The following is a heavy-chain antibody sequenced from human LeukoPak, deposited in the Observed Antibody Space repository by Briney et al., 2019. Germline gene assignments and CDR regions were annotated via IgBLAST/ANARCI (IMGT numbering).Heavy chain of an antibody. J-gene: IGHJ3*02. CDR3: ARSESLDDAFDI. V-gene: IGHV4-34*01. D-gene: IGHD1-1*01. CDR2: INHSGST. Sequence: SETLSLTCAVYGGSFSGYYWSWIRQPPGKGLEWIGEINHSGSTNYNPSLKGRVTISVDTSKNQFSLKLSSVTAADTAVYYCARSESLDDAFDIWGQGTMVTVSS. CDR1: GGSFSGYY.